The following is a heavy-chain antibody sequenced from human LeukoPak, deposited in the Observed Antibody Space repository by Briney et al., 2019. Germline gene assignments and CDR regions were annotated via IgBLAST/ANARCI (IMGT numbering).Heavy chain of an antibody. CDR3: ARSRYYDFWSGFSTDFDY. D-gene: IGHD3-3*01. CDR2: ISSSGSTI. J-gene: IGHJ4*02. Sequence: GGSLRLSCAASGFTFSSYAMSWVRQAPGKGLEWVSYISSSGSTIYYADSVKGRFTISRDNAKNSLYLQMNSLRAEDTAAYYCARSRYYDFWSGFSTDFDYWGQGTLVTVSS. V-gene: IGHV3-48*04. CDR1: GFTFSSYA.